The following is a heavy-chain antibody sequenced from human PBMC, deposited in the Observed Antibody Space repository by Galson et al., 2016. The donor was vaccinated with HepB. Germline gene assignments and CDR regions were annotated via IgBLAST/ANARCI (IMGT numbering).Heavy chain of an antibody. CDR3: ARDPAYYDFWSGYSPHWYFDL. Sequence: SPRLSCAASGFPFDDYAMHWVRQAPGKGLEWVSRISWNSGSIDYAGSVKGRFTISSDNSKNTLYLQMNSLRAEDTALYYCARDPAYYDFWSGYSPHWYFDLWGRGTLVTVSS. J-gene: IGHJ2*01. V-gene: IGHV3-9*01. D-gene: IGHD3-3*01. CDR1: GFPFDDYA. CDR2: ISWNSGSI.